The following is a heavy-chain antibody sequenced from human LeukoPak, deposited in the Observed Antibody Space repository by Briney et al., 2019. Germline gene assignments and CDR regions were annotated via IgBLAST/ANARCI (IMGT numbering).Heavy chain of an antibody. J-gene: IGHJ6*02. CDR1: GYTFTSYY. CDR2: INPSGGST. V-gene: IGHV1-46*01. D-gene: IGHD6-6*01. CDR3: ARDIGESSSSVGGRYYHGTDV. Sequence: GASVKVSCKASGYTFTSYYMHWVRQAPGQGLEWMGMINPSGGSTSYAQKFQGRVTMTRDTSTSTVYMELSSLTSEDTAVYYCARDIGESSSSVGGRYYHGTDVWGQGTTVTVSS.